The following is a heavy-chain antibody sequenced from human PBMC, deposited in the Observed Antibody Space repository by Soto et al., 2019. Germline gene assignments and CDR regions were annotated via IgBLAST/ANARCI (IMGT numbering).Heavy chain of an antibody. CDR3: TRQHLDVPVASAIDY. D-gene: IGHD6-19*01. J-gene: IGHJ4*02. CDR2: IPSKTNTYAT. CDR1: GFTFCGST. V-gene: IGHV3-73*01. Sequence: GGSLRISCAASGFTFCGSTIDWVRQNSGKGLEWVGRIPSKTNTYATAYAASVKGRFTISRDDSKNTAYLQMDSLKTEDTAVYYCTRQHLDVPVASAIDYWGQGTLVTVSS.